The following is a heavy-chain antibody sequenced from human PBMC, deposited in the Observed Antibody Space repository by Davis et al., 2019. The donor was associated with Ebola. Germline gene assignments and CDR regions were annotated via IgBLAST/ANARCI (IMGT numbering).Heavy chain of an antibody. Sequence: ASVKVSCKASGYIFTTYAMHWVRQAPGQRLEWMGWVHGGNGNTKYSQRFQGRVTITTDTSASTTYLDLSSLRSDDTAVFYCARATFGYNSGWYADYWGQGTLVTVSS. CDR1: GYIFTTYA. J-gene: IGHJ4*02. D-gene: IGHD6-19*01. CDR3: ARATFGYNSGWYADY. V-gene: IGHV1-3*01. CDR2: VHGGNGNT.